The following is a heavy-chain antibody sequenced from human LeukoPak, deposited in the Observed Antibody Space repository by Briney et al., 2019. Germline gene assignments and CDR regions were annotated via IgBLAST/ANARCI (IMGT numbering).Heavy chain of an antibody. Sequence: GGSLRLSCAASGFTFSSYDMHWVRQATGKGLEWVSAIGTAGDPYYPGSVKGRFTISRENAKDSLYLQMNSLRARDTAVYYCARGRVWGSYKYFDYWGQGTLVTVSS. CDR3: ARGRVWGSYKYFDY. V-gene: IGHV3-13*05. CDR1: GFTFSSYD. D-gene: IGHD3-16*01. CDR2: IGTAGDP. J-gene: IGHJ4*02.